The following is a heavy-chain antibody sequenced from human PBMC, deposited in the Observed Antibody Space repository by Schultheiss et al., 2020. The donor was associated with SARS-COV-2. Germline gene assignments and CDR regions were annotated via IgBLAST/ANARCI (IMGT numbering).Heavy chain of an antibody. CDR2: ISYDGTNK. D-gene: IGHD6-19*01. V-gene: IGHV3-30*04. J-gene: IGHJ6*02. Sequence: GSLRLSCVASGFTMSSHAMTWVRQAPGKGLEWVAVISYDGTNKYYADSVKGRFTISRDNSKNTLYLQMNSLRAEDTAVYYCARDKGSGWYDGMDVWGQGTTVTVSS. CDR1: GFTMSSHA. CDR3: ARDKGSGWYDGMDV.